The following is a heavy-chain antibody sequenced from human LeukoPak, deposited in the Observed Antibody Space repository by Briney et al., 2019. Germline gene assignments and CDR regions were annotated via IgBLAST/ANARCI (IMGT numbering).Heavy chain of an antibody. V-gene: IGHV3-23*01. J-gene: IGHJ4*02. CDR3: ARLESSGWGYPAVVDY. Sequence: PGGSLRLSCAASGFTFSSYAMSWVRQAPGKGLEWVSAISGSGGSTYYADSVKGRFTISRDNAKNSLYLQMNSLRAEDTAVYYCARLESSGWGYPAVVDYWGQGTLVTVSS. D-gene: IGHD6-19*01. CDR1: GFTFSSYA. CDR2: ISGSGGST.